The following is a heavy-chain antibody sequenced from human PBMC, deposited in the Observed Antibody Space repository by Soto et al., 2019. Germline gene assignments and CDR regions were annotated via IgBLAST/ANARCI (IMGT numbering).Heavy chain of an antibody. CDR3: AKDGRGSGSHYNSVGY. D-gene: IGHD3-10*01. CDR2: IYSTGTT. Sequence: EVQLVESGGGLIQPGGSLKLSCAASGFTVGNNYMSWVRQATGKGLEWVSLIYSTGTTKYADSVKGRFTVSRDNAKNTLYLQMNSLRAEDTAVYYCAKDGRGSGSHYNSVGYRGQGTVVSVSS. CDR1: GFTVGNNY. J-gene: IGHJ4*02. V-gene: IGHV3-53*01.